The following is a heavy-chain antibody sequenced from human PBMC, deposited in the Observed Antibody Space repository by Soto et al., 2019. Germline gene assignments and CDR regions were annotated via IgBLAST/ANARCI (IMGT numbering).Heavy chain of an antibody. CDR1: GGSFSGYY. CDR3: ARAHCTNGVCYTYYMDV. CDR2: INHSGST. J-gene: IGHJ6*03. Sequence: QVQLQQWGAGLLKPSETLSLTCAVYGGSFSGYYWSWIRQPPGKGLEWIGEINHSGSTNYNPSLKSRVTISVDTSKNQFSLKLSSVTAADTAVYYFARAHCTNGVCYTYYMDVWGKGTTVTV. D-gene: IGHD2-8*01. V-gene: IGHV4-34*01.